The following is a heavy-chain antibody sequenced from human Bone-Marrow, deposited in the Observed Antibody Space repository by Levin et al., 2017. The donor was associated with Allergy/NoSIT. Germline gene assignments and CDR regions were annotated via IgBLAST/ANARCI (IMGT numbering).Heavy chain of an antibody. D-gene: IGHD3-3*01. CDR3: ANRVGGVTRT. CDR2: VSFTGST. J-gene: IGHJ4*02. CDR1: GVSISNYY. V-gene: IGHV4-59*01. Sequence: SSETLSLTCAVSGVSISNYYWSWIRQSPGKTLEWIGYVSFTGSTNYNPSLRSRVTISLDTARSQVSLNLTSVTAADTAVYYCANRVGGVTRTWGQGTRVTVSS.